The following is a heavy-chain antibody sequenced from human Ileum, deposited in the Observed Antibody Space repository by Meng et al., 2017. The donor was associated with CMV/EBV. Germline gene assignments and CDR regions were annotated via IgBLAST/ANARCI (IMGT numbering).Heavy chain of an antibody. Sequence: GGSLRLSCVASGFTFSTHWMSWVRQAPGKGLEWVANIKQDGSERYYVDSVRGRFTISRDTAKNSVYLQMNSLRAEDTAVYYCASTGPLYGLYFCYWGQGTLVTVSS. D-gene: IGHD2-8*01. CDR3: ASTGPLYGLYFCY. V-gene: IGHV3-7*01. CDR1: GFTFSTHW. CDR2: IKQDGSER. J-gene: IGHJ4*02.